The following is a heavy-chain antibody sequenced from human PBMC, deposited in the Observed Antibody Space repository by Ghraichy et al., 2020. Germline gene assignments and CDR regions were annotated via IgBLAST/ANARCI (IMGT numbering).Heavy chain of an antibody. D-gene: IGHD2-2*02. Sequence: GGSLRLSCAASGFTFSDYYMSWIRQAPGKGLEWVSYISSSSSYTNYADSVKGRFTISRDNAKNSLYLQMNSLRAEDTAVYYCARDVRREYCSSTSCHIYYYGMDVWGQGTTVTVSS. CDR1: GFTFSDYY. CDR2: ISSSSSYT. V-gene: IGHV3-11*06. J-gene: IGHJ6*02. CDR3: ARDVRREYCSSTSCHIYYYGMDV.